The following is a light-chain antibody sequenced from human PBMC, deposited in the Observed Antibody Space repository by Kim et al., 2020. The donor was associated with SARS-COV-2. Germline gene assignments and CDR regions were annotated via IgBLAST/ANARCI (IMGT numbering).Light chain of an antibody. Sequence: KAVTTVCTRSSGRIASNYVQWYQQRPGSSPTTVIDDDNQRPPGVPARFSGSIDCSSNSASLTIAGLKTEDEAYYYCQSYDSSANWVFGGGTKLTVL. J-gene: IGLJ3*02. CDR3: QSYDSSANWV. CDR2: DDN. CDR1: SGRIASNY. V-gene: IGLV6-57*01.